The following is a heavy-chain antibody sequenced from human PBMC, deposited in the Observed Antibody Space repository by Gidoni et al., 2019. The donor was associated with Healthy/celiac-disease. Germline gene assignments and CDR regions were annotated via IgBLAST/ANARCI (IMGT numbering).Heavy chain of an antibody. J-gene: IGHJ4*02. Sequence: QVQLVESGGGVVQPGRSLRLSCAASGFTFSSYAMHWVRQAPGKGLEWVAVISYDGSNKYYADSGKGRFTISRDNSKNTLYLQMNSLRAEDTAVYYCARDRVPAAEFDYWGQGTLVTVSS. CDR3: ARDRVPAAEFDY. CDR2: ISYDGSNK. D-gene: IGHD2-2*01. CDR1: GFTFSSYA. V-gene: IGHV3-30-3*01.